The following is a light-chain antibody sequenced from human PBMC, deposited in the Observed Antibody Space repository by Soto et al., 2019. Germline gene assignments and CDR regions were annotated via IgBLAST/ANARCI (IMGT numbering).Light chain of an antibody. CDR2: AAS. V-gene: IGKV1-39*01. J-gene: IGKJ5*01. CDR3: QQSYDHPLT. CDR1: QTIATY. Sequence: DIQMTQSPSSLSASVGDRVSITCRASQTIATYLNWFQQRPGEAPHLLIYAASTLQSGVPSRFSGSVSATEFTHTITKLQPEDCPTYYCQQSYDHPLTFVQGTRHEIK.